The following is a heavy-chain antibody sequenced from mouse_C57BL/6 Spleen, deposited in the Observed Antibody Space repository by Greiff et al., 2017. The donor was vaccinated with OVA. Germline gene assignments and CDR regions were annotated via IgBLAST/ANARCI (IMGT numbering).Heavy chain of an antibody. J-gene: IGHJ1*03. CDR2: ISSGGSYT. D-gene: IGHD1-1*01. CDR3: AREVTVVGYFDV. Sequence: EVKLMESGGDLVKPGGSLKLSCAASGFTFSSYGMSWVRQTPDKRLEWVATISSGGSYTYYPDSVKGRFTISRDNANNTLYLQMSSLKSEDTAMYYCAREVTVVGYFDVWGTGTTVTVSS. V-gene: IGHV5-6*01. CDR1: GFTFSSYG.